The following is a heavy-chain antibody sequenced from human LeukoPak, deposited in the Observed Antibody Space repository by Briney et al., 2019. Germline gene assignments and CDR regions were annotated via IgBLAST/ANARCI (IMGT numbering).Heavy chain of an antibody. V-gene: IGHV4-34*01. CDR3: ARDEYSSSWDPLAY. J-gene: IGHJ4*02. CDR1: GGSFSGYY. CDR2: INHSGST. Sequence: SETLSLTCAVCGGSFSGYYWSWIRQPPGKGLEWIGEINHSGSTNYNPSLKSRVTISVDTSKNQFSLKLSSVTAADTAVYYCARDEYSSSWDPLAYWGQGTLVTVSS. D-gene: IGHD6-13*01.